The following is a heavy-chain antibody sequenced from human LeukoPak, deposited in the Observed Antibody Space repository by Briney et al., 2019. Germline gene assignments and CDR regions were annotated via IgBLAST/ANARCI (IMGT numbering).Heavy chain of an antibody. Sequence: ASVKVSCKASGYTFAGYYMHWVRQAPGQGLEWMGWINPNSGGTNYAQKFQGRVTMTRDTSISTAYMELSRLRSDDTAVYYCARELSIAARRLLGYWGQGTLVTVSS. CDR2: INPNSGGT. J-gene: IGHJ4*02. V-gene: IGHV1-2*02. D-gene: IGHD6-6*01. CDR1: GYTFAGYY. CDR3: ARELSIAARRLLGY.